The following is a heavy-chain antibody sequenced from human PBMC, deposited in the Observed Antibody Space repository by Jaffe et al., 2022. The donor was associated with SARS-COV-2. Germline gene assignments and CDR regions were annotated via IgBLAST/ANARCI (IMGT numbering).Heavy chain of an antibody. CDR1: GFTFSNAW. Sequence: EVQLVESGGGLVKPGGSLRLSCAASGFTFSNAWMSWVRQAPGKGLEWVGRIKSKTDGGTTDYAAPVKGRFTISRDDSKNTLYLQMNSLKTEDTAVYYCTKNKDSSGWYWMGDWLGFDYWGQGTLVTVSS. V-gene: IGHV3-15*01. J-gene: IGHJ4*02. CDR3: TKNKDSSGWYWMGDWLGFDY. CDR2: IKSKTDGGTT. D-gene: IGHD6-19*01.